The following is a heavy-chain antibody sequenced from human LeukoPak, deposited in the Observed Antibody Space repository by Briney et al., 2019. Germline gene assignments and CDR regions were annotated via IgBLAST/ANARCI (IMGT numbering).Heavy chain of an antibody. CDR3: ARVPGPYTTSRFDY. Sequence: GASVKVSCKTSGYTFTSYYMHWVRQAPGQGPEWMGRIDPNSGGTNYAQKFQVRVTMTRDTSISTVYMGLSGLSSDDTAVYYCARVPGPYTTSRFDYWGQGTLVTVSS. CDR2: IDPNSGGT. J-gene: IGHJ4*02. V-gene: IGHV1-2*02. CDR1: GYTFTSYY. D-gene: IGHD2-2*02.